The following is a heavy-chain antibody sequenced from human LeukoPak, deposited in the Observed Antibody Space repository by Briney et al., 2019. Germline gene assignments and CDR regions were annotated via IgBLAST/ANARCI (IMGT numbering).Heavy chain of an antibody. CDR2: FDPEDGET. V-gene: IGHV1-24*01. D-gene: IGHD3-22*01. Sequence: ASVKVSCKASGYTFTSYGISWVRQAPGQGLEWMGGFDPEDGETIYAQKFQGRVTMTEDTSTDTAYMELSSLRSEDTAVYYCATNTYDSSGYYTTDYWGQGTLVTVSS. CDR3: ATNTYDSSGYYTTDY. CDR1: GYTFTSYG. J-gene: IGHJ4*02.